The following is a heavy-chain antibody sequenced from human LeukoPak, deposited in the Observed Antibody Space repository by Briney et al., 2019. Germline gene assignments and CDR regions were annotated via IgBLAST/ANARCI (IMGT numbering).Heavy chain of an antibody. CDR2: ISAYNGNT. CDR1: GYTSTSYG. V-gene: IGHV1-18*01. J-gene: IGHJ4*02. D-gene: IGHD5-24*01. Sequence: AASVKVSCKASGYTSTSYGISWVRQAPGQGLEWMGWISAYNGNTNYAQKLQGRVTMTTDTSTSTAYMELRGLRSDDTAVYYCARDYKGWLAYFDYWGQGTLVTVSS. CDR3: ARDYKGWLAYFDY.